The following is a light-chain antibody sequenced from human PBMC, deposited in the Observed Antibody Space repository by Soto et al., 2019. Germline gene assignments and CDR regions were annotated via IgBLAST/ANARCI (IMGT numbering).Light chain of an antibody. Sequence: IVYTESPASLSFPPGERATLSCRASQSVSSYLAWYQQKPGQAPRLLIYDASNRATDIPARFSGSGSGTDFTLTISCLEPEDFAVYYCQQRSNLRWTFGRGTKVDIK. J-gene: IGKJ1*01. CDR3: QQRSNLRWT. CDR2: DAS. V-gene: IGKV3-11*01. CDR1: QSVSSY.